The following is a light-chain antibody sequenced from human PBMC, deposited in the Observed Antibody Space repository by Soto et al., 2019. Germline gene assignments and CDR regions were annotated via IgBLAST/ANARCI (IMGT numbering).Light chain of an antibody. J-gene: IGKJ5*01. CDR1: QNIGNK. CDR2: GAS. Sequence: IVMTRSPSTLSPGERATLSCMASQNIGNKVGWYQQKHGQAPRLLIYGASTRATGIPARFSGSRSGTEFNLTISSLQSEDFAVYYCEQYNNWPITFGQGTRLEIK. CDR3: EQYNNWPIT. V-gene: IGKV3-15*01.